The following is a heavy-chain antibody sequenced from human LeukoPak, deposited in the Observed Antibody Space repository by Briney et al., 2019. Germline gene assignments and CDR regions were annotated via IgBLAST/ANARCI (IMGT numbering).Heavy chain of an antibody. D-gene: IGHD3-22*01. CDR2: ISAYNGNT. CDR1: GYSFTIYG. CDR3: AREEPYDSSGYYS. J-gene: IGHJ4*02. Sequence: ASVKVSCKASGYSFTIYGISWVRQAPGQGLEWMGWISAYNGNTNYAQKLQGRVTMTTDTSTSTAYMELRSLRSDDTAVYYCAREEPYDSSGYYSWGQGTLVTVSS. V-gene: IGHV1-18*01.